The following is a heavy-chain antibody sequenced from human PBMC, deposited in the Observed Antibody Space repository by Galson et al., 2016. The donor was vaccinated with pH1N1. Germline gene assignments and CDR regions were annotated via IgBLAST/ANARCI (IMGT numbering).Heavy chain of an antibody. J-gene: IGHJ4*02. CDR1: GFTFSDYW. Sequence: SLRLSCAASGFTFSDYWMSWVRQAPGKGLEWVANINQDDSKKNYVASVRGRFTISSDNAKNSLFLQMNSLRVEDTAVYYCASKLYGDPNYWGQGALVTVSS. D-gene: IGHD4-17*01. CDR2: INQDDSKK. V-gene: IGHV3-7*05. CDR3: ASKLYGDPNY.